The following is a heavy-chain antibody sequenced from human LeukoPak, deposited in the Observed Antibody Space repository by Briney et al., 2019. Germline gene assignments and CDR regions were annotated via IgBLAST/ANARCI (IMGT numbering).Heavy chain of an antibody. CDR1: GGSIRSGDYY. CDR3: ARIDYADYVLGGMDV. V-gene: IGHV4-30-4*01. Sequence: SETLSLTCTVSGGSIRSGDYYWNWIRQPPGKDLEWIGYIFYSGSAYYNPSLKSRVTISVDTSKNQFSLKLTSVTAADTAVHYCARIDYADYVLGGMDVWGKGTTVTVSS. J-gene: IGHJ6*04. D-gene: IGHD4-17*01. CDR2: IFYSGSA.